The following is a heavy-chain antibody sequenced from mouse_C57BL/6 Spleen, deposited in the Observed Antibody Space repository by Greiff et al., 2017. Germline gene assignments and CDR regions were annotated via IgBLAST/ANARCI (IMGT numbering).Heavy chain of an antibody. Sequence: VQLQQSGAELVRPGASVKLSCTASGFNIKDDYMHWVKQRPEQGLEWIGWIDPENGDTEYASKFQGKATITADTSSNTAYLQLSSLTSKDTAVYYCTAGFYYYGSSPRAMDYWGQGTSVTVSS. D-gene: IGHD1-1*01. V-gene: IGHV14-4*01. CDR2: IDPENGDT. CDR1: GFNIKDDY. J-gene: IGHJ4*01. CDR3: TAGFYYYGSSPRAMDY.